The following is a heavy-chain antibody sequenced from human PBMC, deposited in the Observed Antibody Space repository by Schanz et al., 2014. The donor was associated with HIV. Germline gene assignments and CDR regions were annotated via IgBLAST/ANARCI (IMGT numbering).Heavy chain of an antibody. CDR2: ISYDEKNI. J-gene: IGHJ5*01. D-gene: IGHD1-26*01. CDR3: TKEMGAHQPFES. V-gene: IGHV3-30*04. Sequence: QVQLVESGGGVVQPGRSLRLSCAGSGFIFRDYALHWVRQAPGKGLEWVAVISYDEKNIFYSDSVKGRFTISRDNSKNTLYLQMNSLRVDDTGLYYCTKEMGAHQPFESWGQGTLVTVSS. CDR1: GFIFRDYA.